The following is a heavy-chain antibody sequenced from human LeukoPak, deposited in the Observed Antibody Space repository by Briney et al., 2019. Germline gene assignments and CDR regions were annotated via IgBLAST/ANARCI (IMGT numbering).Heavy chain of an antibody. J-gene: IGHJ4*02. CDR1: GFTFGSYG. Sequence: GGSLRLSCAASGFTFGSYGMSWVRQAPGKGLEWVSAISGSGGSTYYADSVKGRFTISRDNSKNTLYPQMNSLRAEDTAVYYCAKEPNYYGSGSYYYDYWGQGTLVTVSS. D-gene: IGHD3-10*01. V-gene: IGHV3-23*01. CDR3: AKEPNYYGSGSYYYDY. CDR2: ISGSGGST.